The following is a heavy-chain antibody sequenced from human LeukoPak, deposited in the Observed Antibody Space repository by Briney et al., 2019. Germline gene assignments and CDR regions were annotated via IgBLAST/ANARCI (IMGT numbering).Heavy chain of an antibody. D-gene: IGHD3-22*01. J-gene: IGHJ4*02. V-gene: IGHV3-23*01. CDR2: ISGSAGST. Sequence: GGSLRLSCAASGFSFSSYAMSWVRQAPGKGLEWVSDISGSAGSTYYADSVKGRFTISRDNSKNTLYLQMNSLRGEDTAVYYCAKDGGDSSGYSLYYFDYWGQGTLVTVSS. CDR1: GFSFSSYA. CDR3: AKDGGDSSGYSLYYFDY.